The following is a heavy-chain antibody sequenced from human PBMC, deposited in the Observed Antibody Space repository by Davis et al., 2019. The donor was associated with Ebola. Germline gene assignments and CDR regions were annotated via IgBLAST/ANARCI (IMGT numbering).Heavy chain of an antibody. J-gene: IGHJ4*02. CDR3: AREGGIVATEELDY. CDR2: INHSGST. D-gene: IGHD5-12*01. CDR1: GGSFSGYY. Sequence: SETLSLTCAVYGGSFSGYYWSWIRQPPGKGLEWIGEINHSGSTNYNPSLKSRVTISVDTSKNQFSLKLSSVTAADTAVYYCAREGGIVATEELDYWGQGTLVTVSS. V-gene: IGHV4-34*01.